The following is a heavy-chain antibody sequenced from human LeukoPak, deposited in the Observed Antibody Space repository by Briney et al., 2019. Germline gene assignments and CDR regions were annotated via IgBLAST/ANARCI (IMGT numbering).Heavy chain of an antibody. D-gene: IGHD6-19*01. J-gene: IGHJ4*02. Sequence: SETLSLTCAVYGGSFSGYYWSWIRQPPGKGLEWIGEINHNGSTNYNPSLKSRVTISVDTSKNQCSLKLSSVTAADTAVYYCASVSSSGWYDFDYWGQGTLVTVSS. V-gene: IGHV4-34*01. CDR1: GGSFSGYY. CDR2: INHNGST. CDR3: ASVSSSGWYDFDY.